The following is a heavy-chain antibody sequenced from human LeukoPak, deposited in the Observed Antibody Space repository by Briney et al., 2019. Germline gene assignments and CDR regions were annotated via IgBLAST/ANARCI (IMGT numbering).Heavy chain of an antibody. CDR1: GFTFSSYA. Sequence: GGSLRLSCAASGFTFSSYAMSWVRQAPGKGLEWVAVISYDRSNKYYADSVKGRFTISRDNSKNTLYLQMNSLRAEDTAVYYCAKVGYSSSSDDYWGQGTLVTVSS. CDR3: AKVGYSSSSDDY. J-gene: IGHJ4*02. D-gene: IGHD6-6*01. CDR2: ISYDRSNK. V-gene: IGHV3-30*18.